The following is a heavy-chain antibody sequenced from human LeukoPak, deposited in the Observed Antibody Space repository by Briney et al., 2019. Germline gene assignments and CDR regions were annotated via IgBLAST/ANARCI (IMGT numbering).Heavy chain of an antibody. CDR1: GYTFTSYA. V-gene: IGHV7-4-1*02. J-gene: IGHJ5*02. Sequence: ASVKVSCKASGYTFTSYAMNWVRQAPGQGLEWMGWINTNTGNPTYAQGFTGRFVFSLDTSVSTAYLQISSLKAADTAVYYCARTVTTVGPSGWFDPWGQGTLVTVSS. D-gene: IGHD4-11*01. CDR3: ARTVTTVGPSGWFDP. CDR2: INTNTGNP.